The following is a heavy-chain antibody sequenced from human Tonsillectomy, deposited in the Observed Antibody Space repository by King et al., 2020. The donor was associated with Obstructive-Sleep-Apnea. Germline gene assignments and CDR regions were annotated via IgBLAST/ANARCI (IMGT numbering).Heavy chain of an antibody. CDR3: ARETYYYVSSGYYPIDY. CDR2: ISSSSSYI. J-gene: IGHJ4*02. D-gene: IGHD3-22*01. Sequence: VQLVESGGGLVKPGGSLRLSCAASGFTFSSYSMNWVRQAPGKGLEWVSSISSSSSYIYYADSVKGRFTTSRDNAKNSLYLQMNSLRAEDTAVYYCARETYYYVSSGYYPIDYWGQGTLVTVSS. CDR1: GFTFSSYS. V-gene: IGHV3-21*01.